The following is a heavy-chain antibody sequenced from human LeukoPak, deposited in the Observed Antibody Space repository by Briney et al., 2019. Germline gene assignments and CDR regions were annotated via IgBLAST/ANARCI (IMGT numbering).Heavy chain of an antibody. D-gene: IGHD1-14*01. CDR1: GGSISSYY. Sequence: SETLSLTCTVSGGSISSYYWSWIRQPPGKGLEWIGYIYHSGSTYYNPSLKSRVTISVDRSKNQFSLKLSSVTAADTAVYYCARAPGGTTFDYWGQGTLVTVSS. CDR3: ARAPGGTTFDY. CDR2: IYHSGST. J-gene: IGHJ4*02. V-gene: IGHV4-59*12.